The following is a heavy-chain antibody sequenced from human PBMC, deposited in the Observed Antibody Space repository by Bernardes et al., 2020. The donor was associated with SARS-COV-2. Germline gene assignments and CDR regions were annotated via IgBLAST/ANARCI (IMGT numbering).Heavy chain of an antibody. CDR2: INAGRGGT. V-gene: IGHV1-3*01. J-gene: IGHJ4*02. D-gene: IGHD4-17*01. CDR1: GYTFTSYA. Sequence: AAMKDFCKASGYTFTSYAVHWVRQAPGQSLEWMGWINAGRGGTDYSLRFQGRVSITRDTSASTVYMELSSLTSEDSAVYHCARENGNSGTFDYWGRGTLVTVSS. CDR3: ARENGNSGTFDY.